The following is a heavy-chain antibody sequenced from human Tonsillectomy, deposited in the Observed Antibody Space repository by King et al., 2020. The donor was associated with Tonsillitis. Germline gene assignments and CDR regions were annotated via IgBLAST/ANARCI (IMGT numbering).Heavy chain of an antibody. V-gene: IGHV4-31*03. CDR1: GGSISSGNYY. CDR2: IYYSGST. J-gene: IGHJ4*02. Sequence: QLQESGPGLVKPSQTLSLTCTVSGGSISSGNYYWSWIRQHPGKGLEWIGYIYYSGSTYYNPSLKSRVTISVDTSKNQFSLKLGSVTAADPAVYYCTRGYCGGDCYSTDYFDYWGQGTLVTVSS. D-gene: IGHD2-21*02. CDR3: TRGYCGGDCYSTDYFDY.